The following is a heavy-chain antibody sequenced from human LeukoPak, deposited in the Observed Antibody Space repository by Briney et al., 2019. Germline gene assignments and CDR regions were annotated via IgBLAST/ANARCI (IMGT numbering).Heavy chain of an antibody. CDR2: ISGSSGST. Sequence: GGSLRLSCAASGFTFSSYAMSWVRQAPGKGLEWVSAISGSSGSTYYADSVKGRFTISRDNSKNTLYLQMNSLRAEDTAVYYCAKGEGSYGLFDYWGQGTLVTVSS. D-gene: IGHD5-18*01. V-gene: IGHV3-23*01. CDR1: GFTFSSYA. CDR3: AKGEGSYGLFDY. J-gene: IGHJ4*02.